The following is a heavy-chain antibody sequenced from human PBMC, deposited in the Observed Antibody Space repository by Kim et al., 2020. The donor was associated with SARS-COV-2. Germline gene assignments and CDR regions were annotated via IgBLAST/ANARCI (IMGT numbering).Heavy chain of an antibody. CDR3: ARELREGGRYYFDQ. D-gene: IGHD3-16*02. CDR1: GDSNSLYY. V-gene: IGHV4-59*13. CDR2: ISYTGST. Sequence: SETLSLTCAVSGDSNSLYYWSWIRQPPGKGLEYIGYISYTGSTNYNPSLKSRVTISVDTPQSQFSLRLSAVTAADTAVYYCARELREGGRYYFDQWGQGTLVTVPS. J-gene: IGHJ4*02.